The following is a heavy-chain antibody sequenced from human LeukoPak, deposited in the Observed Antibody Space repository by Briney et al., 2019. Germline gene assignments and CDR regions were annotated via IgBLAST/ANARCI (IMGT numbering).Heavy chain of an antibody. CDR2: FDPEDGET. D-gene: IGHD3-10*01. CDR3: ATLSYYYGSGSYSYFDY. CDR1: GYTFTGYY. Sequence: ASVKVSCKASGYTFTGYYMHWVRQAPGKGLEWMGGFDPEDGETIYAQKFQGRVTMTEDTSTDTAYMELSSLRSEDTAVYYCATLSYYYGSGSYSYFDYWDQGTLVTVSS. J-gene: IGHJ4*02. V-gene: IGHV1-24*01.